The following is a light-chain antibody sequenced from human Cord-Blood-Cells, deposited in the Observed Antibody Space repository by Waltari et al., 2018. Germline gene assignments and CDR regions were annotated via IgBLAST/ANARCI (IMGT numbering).Light chain of an antibody. CDR3: QVWDSSSDQV. CDR1: NIGSKS. Sequence: SYVLTQPPSVSVAPGKTARITCGGNNIGSKSVHWYQQKPGQAPVLVIYYGSDRPSGIPERFSGYNSGTTATLTISRVEAGDEADYYCQVWDSSSDQVFGGGTKLTVL. V-gene: IGLV3-21*04. CDR2: YGS. J-gene: IGLJ3*02.